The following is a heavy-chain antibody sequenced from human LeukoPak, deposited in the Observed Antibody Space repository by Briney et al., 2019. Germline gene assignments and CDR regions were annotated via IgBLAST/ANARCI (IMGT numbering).Heavy chain of an antibody. CDR2: INVGNGNT. CDR3: ARADGPGTWTINY. CDR1: GYTFVSHG. Sequence: ASVKVSCKASGYTFVSHGAHWVRQAPGQRLEWMGMINVGNGNTQYSQNFQGRVTFSRDISANTIYMDLSSLRIEDTAIYYCARADGPGTWTINYWGRGTLVTVSS. V-gene: IGHV1-3*01. J-gene: IGHJ4*02. D-gene: IGHD3-10*01.